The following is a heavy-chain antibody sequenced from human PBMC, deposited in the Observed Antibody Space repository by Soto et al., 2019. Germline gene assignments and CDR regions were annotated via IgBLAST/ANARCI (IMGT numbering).Heavy chain of an antibody. CDR1: GGSISSGDYY. J-gene: IGHJ4*02. Sequence: QVQLQESGPGLVKPSQTLSLTCAVSGGSISSGDYYWSWIRQPPGKGLEWIGYIYYSGSTYYNPSLKSRVTISLATSNNQFSLNLSSVTAADTAVYYCARADEVPGHFDYWGQGTLVTVSS. CDR3: ARADEVPGHFDY. V-gene: IGHV4-30-4*01. D-gene: IGHD2-2*01. CDR2: IYYSGST.